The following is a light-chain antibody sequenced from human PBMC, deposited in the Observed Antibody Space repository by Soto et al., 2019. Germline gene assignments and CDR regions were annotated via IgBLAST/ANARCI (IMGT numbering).Light chain of an antibody. CDR3: QQYNIWPPYT. V-gene: IGKV3-15*01. CDR2: GAS. CDR1: QSVRRN. Sequence: EIVMTQSPATLSVSPGERATLSCRASQSVRRNLAWYQQKPGQPPRLLIYGASTRATGIPARFSGSGSGTEFTLNISGLQSEDFALYYCQQYNIWPPYTFGQGTKVDIK. J-gene: IGKJ2*01.